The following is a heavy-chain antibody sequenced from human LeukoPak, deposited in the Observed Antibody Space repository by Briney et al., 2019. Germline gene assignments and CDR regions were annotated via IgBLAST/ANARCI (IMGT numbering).Heavy chain of an antibody. Sequence: SETLSLTCTVSGGSISSYYWSWIRQPPGKGLEWIGYIYYSGSTNYNPYLKRRVTISVDTYKNQFSLKLSSVTAADTAVYYCARAYSSGWYERRYYFDYWGQGTLVTVSS. V-gene: IGHV4-59*08. D-gene: IGHD6-19*01. CDR2: IYYSGST. J-gene: IGHJ4*02. CDR1: GGSISSYY. CDR3: ARAYSSGWYERRYYFDY.